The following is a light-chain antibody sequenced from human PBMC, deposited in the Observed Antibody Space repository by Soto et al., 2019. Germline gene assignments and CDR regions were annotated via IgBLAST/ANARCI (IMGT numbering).Light chain of an antibody. Sequence: QSALTQPASVSGSPGQSSTISCAGTSSDVGGYNYVSWYQQHPGKAPKLMIYDVSNRPSGVSNRFSGSKSGNTASLTISGLQAEDEADYYCSSYTSSSTNYVFGTGNKVTVL. V-gene: IGLV2-14*01. CDR3: SSYTSSSTNYV. CDR2: DVS. J-gene: IGLJ1*01. CDR1: SSDVGGYNY.